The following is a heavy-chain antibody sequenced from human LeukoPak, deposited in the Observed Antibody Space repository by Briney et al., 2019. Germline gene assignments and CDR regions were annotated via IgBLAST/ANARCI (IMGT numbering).Heavy chain of an antibody. J-gene: IGHJ4*02. V-gene: IGHV3-23*01. CDR3: ATYRQVLLPFES. Sequence: GGSLRLSCAASGFTFSNYGMSWVRQAPGKGLEWVSAISGSGGSTYYADSVKGRFTISRDNSKNTLYLQMNSLRAEDTAIYYCATYRQVLLPFESWGQGTLVTVSS. CDR2: ISGSGGST. D-gene: IGHD2-8*02. CDR1: GFTFSNYG.